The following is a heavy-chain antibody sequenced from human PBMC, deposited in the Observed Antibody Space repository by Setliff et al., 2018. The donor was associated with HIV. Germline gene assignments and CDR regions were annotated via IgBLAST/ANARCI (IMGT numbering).Heavy chain of an antibody. J-gene: IGHJ3*02. V-gene: IGHV3-15*01. Sequence: GGSLRLSCAGSGFTFTDAWLSWVRQAPGKGLEWVARIKSKTNGGDGTADYATPVRGRFTISRDESRDTVYLQMNSLKTEDTAMYYCTTAPFTMIIVDINKGAFDIWCQGTMVTVSS. CDR1: GFTFTDAW. CDR2: IKSKTNGGDGTA. D-gene: IGHD3-22*01. CDR3: TTAPFTMIIVDINKGAFDI.